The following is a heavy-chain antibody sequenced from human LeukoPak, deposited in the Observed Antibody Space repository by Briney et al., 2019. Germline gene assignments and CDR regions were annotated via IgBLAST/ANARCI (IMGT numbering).Heavy chain of an antibody. CDR1: GDSFRSYY. V-gene: IGHV4-59*01. CDR3: ARTYSSSWRSDY. J-gene: IGHJ4*02. Sequence: SETLSLTCTVSGDSFRSYYWSWIRQPPGKGLEWIGYIYYSGSTNYNPSLKSRVTISVDTSKNQFSLKLSSVTAADTAVYYCARTYSSSWRSDYWGQGTLVTVSS. CDR2: IYYSGST. D-gene: IGHD6-13*01.